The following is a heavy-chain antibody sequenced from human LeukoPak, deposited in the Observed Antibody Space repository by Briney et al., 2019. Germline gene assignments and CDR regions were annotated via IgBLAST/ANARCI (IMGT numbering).Heavy chain of an antibody. CDR3: ARFRGRTYGDYGDY. D-gene: IGHD4-17*01. V-gene: IGHV4-39*01. CDR2: IYYSGST. J-gene: IGHJ4*02. CDR1: GGSISSSSYC. Sequence: PSETLSLTCTVSGGSISSSSYCWGWIRQPPGKGLEWIGSIYYSGSTYYNPSLKSRVTISVDTSKNQFSLKLSSVTAADTAVYYCARFRGRTYGDYGDYWGQGTLVTVSS.